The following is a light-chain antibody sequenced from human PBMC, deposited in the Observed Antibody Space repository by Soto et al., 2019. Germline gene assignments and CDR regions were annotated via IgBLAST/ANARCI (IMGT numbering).Light chain of an antibody. CDR1: SSDVGGYNY. Sequence: SVLTQPASVSGSPGQSITISRPGTSSDVGGYNYVSWYQQHPGKAPKLMIYDVSNRPSGVSNRFSGSKSGSTASLTISGLQAEDEADYYCSSYTSSSTLQVFGTGTKVTVL. V-gene: IGLV2-14*01. CDR3: SSYTSSSTLQV. J-gene: IGLJ1*01. CDR2: DVS.